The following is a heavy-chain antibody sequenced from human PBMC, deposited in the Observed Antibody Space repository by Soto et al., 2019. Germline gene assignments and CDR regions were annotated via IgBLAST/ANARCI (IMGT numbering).Heavy chain of an antibody. V-gene: IGHV3-48*02. CDR2: ISSSSSTI. D-gene: IGHD5-18*01. CDR1: GFTFSSYS. J-gene: IGHJ6*02. CDR3: ASYVDTAMVTSYYYYVMDV. Sequence: GGSLRLSCAASGFTFSSYSMNWVRQAPGKGLEWVSYISSSSSTIYYADSVKGRFTISRDNAKNSLYLQMNSLRDEDTAVYYCASYVDTAMVTSYYYYVMDVWGQGTKVTVSS.